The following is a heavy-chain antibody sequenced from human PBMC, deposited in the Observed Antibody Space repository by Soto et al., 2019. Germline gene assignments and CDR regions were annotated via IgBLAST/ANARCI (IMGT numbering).Heavy chain of an antibody. Sequence: LSLTCTISGGPISGYYWTWIRQSPGKGLEYIGYIYSGNTNYNPSLNSRVTISVDTSKNHFSLKLSSVTAADTAVYYCARGMVDTAMRDYYYYGMDVWGQGTTVTVSS. J-gene: IGHJ6*02. CDR2: IYSGNT. CDR3: ARGMVDTAMRDYYYYGMDV. V-gene: IGHV4-59*01. D-gene: IGHD5-18*01. CDR1: GGPISGYY.